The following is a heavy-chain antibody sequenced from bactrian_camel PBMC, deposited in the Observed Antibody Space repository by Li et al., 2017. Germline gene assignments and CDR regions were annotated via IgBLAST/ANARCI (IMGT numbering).Heavy chain of an antibody. CDR3: ATRYGGSWYEGADFGY. CDR2: ITASGRST. D-gene: IGHD6*01. V-gene: IGHV3S28*01. CDR1: GFTFSGSD. J-gene: IGHJ6*01. Sequence: QLVESGGGLVQPGESLTLSCAASGFTFSGSDMKWLRQAPGKGLEWVSVITASGRSTDYAESVKGRFTISRDNAKSTLYLQLSNVGPGDTALYYCATRYGGSWYEGADFGYWGQGTQVTVS.